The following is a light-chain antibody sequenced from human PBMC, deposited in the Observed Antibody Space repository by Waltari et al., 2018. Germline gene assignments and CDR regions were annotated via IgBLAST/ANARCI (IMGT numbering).Light chain of an antibody. J-gene: IGKJ4*01. Sequence: IVLTHSPDTLSLSPGQRATLSCRASQTINNNFLVWYQQKPGQAPRLIIHGASSRATAFPDRFSGSGSGTDFTLTISSLKPEDSAVYYCQQYDGSVLTFGGGTKVEI. CDR3: QQYDGSVLT. CDR1: QTINNNF. V-gene: IGKV3-20*01. CDR2: GAS.